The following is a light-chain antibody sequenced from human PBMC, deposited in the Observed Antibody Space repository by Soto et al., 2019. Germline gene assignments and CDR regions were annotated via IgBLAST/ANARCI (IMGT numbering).Light chain of an antibody. CDR3: QQRRDWPPT. Sequence: EIVLTQSPVTLSLSPGERATLSCRASQSVRSYLAWYQQKRGQAPRLLIYDAFNRATGIPPRFSGSGSGTDFTLTISSLEPEDFAVYFCQQRRDWPPTFGQGTNLEIK. V-gene: IGKV3-11*01. CDR1: QSVRSY. CDR2: DAF. J-gene: IGKJ2*01.